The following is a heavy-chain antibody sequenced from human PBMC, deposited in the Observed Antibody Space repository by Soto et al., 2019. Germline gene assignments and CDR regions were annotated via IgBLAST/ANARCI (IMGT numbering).Heavy chain of an antibody. CDR1: GGTFSSYA. CDR2: IIPIFGTA. V-gene: IGHV1-69*01. D-gene: IGHD1-26*01. J-gene: IGHJ5*02. Sequence: QVQLVQSGAEVKKPGSSVKVSCKASGGTFSSYAISWVRQAPGQGLEWMGGIIPIFGTANYAQKFQGSVTITADASTSTAYVELSRLRSEDTAVYYCAREVGATINWFEPWGQGTLVTVSS. CDR3: AREVGATINWFEP.